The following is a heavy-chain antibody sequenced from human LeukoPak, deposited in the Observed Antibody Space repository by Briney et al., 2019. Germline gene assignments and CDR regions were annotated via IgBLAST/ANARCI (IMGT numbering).Heavy chain of an antibody. Sequence: SETLSLTCTVSGDSISSSYWSWSWIRQPPGKGLEWIGYIYYTGSTEKNPSLKSRVTISLDTSKNQFSLRLNSVTAADTAVYYCAREKWELLPIFDYWGRGILVTVSP. CDR1: GDSISSSY. V-gene: IGHV4-59*01. J-gene: IGHJ4*02. D-gene: IGHD1-26*01. CDR3: AREKWELLPIFDY. CDR2: IYYTGST.